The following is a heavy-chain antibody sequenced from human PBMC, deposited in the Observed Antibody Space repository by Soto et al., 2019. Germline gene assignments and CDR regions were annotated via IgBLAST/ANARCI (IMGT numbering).Heavy chain of an antibody. CDR2: ITGRGDST. CDR3: AKDSAPGIAAAGFDY. Sequence: GSLRLSCAASGFPFSDHAMHWVRQTPGKGLEWVSAITGRGDSTYYADSVKGRFTISRDNSKNSLYLQMNSLRAEDTALYYCAKDSAPGIAAAGFDYWGQGTLVTVSS. V-gene: IGHV3-23*01. CDR1: GFPFSDHA. J-gene: IGHJ4*02. D-gene: IGHD6-13*01.